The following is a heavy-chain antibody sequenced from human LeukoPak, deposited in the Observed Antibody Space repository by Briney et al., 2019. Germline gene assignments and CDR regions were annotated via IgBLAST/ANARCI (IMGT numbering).Heavy chain of an antibody. Sequence: SETLSLTCAVSDDSFSSHYWTWIRQPPGKGLEWIGYISYIGSTNYNPSLKSRVTISIDTSKNQFSLKLSSVTAADTAGYYCARDLVTVTKGFDIWGQGTMVSVSS. D-gene: IGHD4-17*01. CDR3: ARDLVTVTKGFDI. V-gene: IGHV4-59*11. CDR2: ISYIGST. J-gene: IGHJ3*02. CDR1: DDSFSSHY.